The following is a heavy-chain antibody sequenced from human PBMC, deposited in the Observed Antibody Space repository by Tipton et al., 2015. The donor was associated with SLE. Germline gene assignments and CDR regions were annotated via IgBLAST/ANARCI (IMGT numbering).Heavy chain of an antibody. V-gene: IGHV3-21*01. J-gene: IGHJ4*02. CDR2: ISSSSSYI. D-gene: IGHD6-13*01. CDR3: AREEGSSWYDY. CDR1: GYSISSGYY. Sequence: LSLTCAVSGYSISSGYYWGWVRQAPGKGLEWVSSISSSSSYIYYADSVKGRFTISRDNAKNSLYLQMNSLRAEDTAVYYCAREEGSSWYDYWGQGTLVTVSS.